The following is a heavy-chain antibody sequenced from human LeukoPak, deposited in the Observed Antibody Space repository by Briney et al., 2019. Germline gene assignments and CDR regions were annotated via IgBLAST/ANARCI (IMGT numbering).Heavy chain of an antibody. CDR3: ARGGESVGIFDF. CDR2: INSDGSTT. Sequence: AGGSLRLSCAPSGFTFSSSWIHWVRQAPGKGLVWVSRINSDGSTTNYADSVKGRFTISRDNAKNTLYLQMNSLRAEDTAVYYCARGGESVGIFDFWGQGTLVTVSS. CDR1: GFTFSSSW. J-gene: IGHJ4*02. V-gene: IGHV3-74*01. D-gene: IGHD2-21*01.